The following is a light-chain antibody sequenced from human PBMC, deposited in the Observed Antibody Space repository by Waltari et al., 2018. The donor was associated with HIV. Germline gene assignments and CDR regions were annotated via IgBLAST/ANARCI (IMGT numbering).Light chain of an antibody. CDR1: SRDVESYNL. J-gene: IGLJ2*01. V-gene: IGLV2-23*02. CDR2: EVT. CDR3: CSYAGSRSVV. Sequence: QSALTQPASLSGSPGQSITISCTGTSRDVESYNLVSWYQQHPGKAPKLIIYEVTKRPSGVPNHFSGSKSGNTASLTISGLQTEDEADYYCCSYAGSRSVVFGGGTMLTVL.